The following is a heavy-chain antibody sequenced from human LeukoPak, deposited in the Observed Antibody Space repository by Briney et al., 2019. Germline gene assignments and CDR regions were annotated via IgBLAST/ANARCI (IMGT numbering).Heavy chain of an antibody. CDR1: GFTVSSNY. CDR2: IYSGGSR. J-gene: IGHJ4*02. Sequence: GGSLRLSCAASGFTVSSNYMSWVRQAPGKGLEWVSIIYSGGSRYYADSVKGRFTISRDNAKNSLYLQMNSLRAEDTAVYYCARDHSYDYVWGSSDFDYWGQGTLVTVSS. D-gene: IGHD3-16*01. CDR3: ARDHSYDYVWGSSDFDY. V-gene: IGHV3-53*01.